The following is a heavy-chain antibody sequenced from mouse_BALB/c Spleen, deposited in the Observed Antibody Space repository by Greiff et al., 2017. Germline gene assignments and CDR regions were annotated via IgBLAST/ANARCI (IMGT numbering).Heavy chain of an antibody. CDR2: ILPGSGST. J-gene: IGHJ4*01. Sequence: QVHVKQSGAELMKPGASVKISCKATGYTFSSYWIEWVKQRPGHGLEWIGEILPGSGSTNYNEKFKGKATFTADTSSNTAYMQLSSLTSEDSAVYYCARGIFLYYYGSSFYAMDYWGQGTSVTVSS. D-gene: IGHD1-1*01. V-gene: IGHV1-9*01. CDR1: GYTFSSYW. CDR3: ARGIFLYYYGSSFYAMDY.